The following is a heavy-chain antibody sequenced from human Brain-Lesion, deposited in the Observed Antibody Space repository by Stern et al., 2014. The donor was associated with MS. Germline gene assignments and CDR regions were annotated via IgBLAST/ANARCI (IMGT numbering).Heavy chain of an antibody. Sequence: QAQLVQSGAEVKKPGASVKVSCKASGDTFASYPINWLRQAPGQGPVWMGIVNPTDGRTTYARSSKGRVTITRDTYPRPGYMACSSLRAEDTAMYFCANPLPYANWGQGTRIIVSS. CDR1: GDTFASYP. D-gene: IGHD4-17*01. V-gene: IGHV1-46*03. CDR2: VNPTDGRT. J-gene: IGHJ1*01. CDR3: ANPLPYAN.